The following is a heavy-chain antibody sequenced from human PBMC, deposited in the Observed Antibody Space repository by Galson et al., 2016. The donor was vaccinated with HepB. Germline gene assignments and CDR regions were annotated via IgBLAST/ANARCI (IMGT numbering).Heavy chain of an antibody. Sequence: SLRLSCAASGFTFSSYVMSWVRQAPGKGLEWVSGISGSGGVTHYADSVKGRFTISRDNPKNTLYLQMNSLRAEDTALYYCAKGDRGVAMMYGIASNDYWGQGTLVSVSS. CDR1: GFTFSSYV. D-gene: IGHD2-8*01. CDR2: ISGSGGVT. V-gene: IGHV3-23*01. CDR3: AKGDRGVAMMYGIASNDY. J-gene: IGHJ4*02.